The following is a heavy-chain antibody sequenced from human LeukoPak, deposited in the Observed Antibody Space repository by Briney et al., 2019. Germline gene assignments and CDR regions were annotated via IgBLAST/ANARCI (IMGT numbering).Heavy chain of an antibody. J-gene: IGHJ3*01. D-gene: IGHD1-14*01. CDR1: GFTLNSYL. CDR2: IKKGGSEE. Sequence: GGSLRLSCAASGFTLNSYLMSWVRQAPGRGREWVANIKKGGSEENYLDSVKGRFTVSRDNAKNSLYLQMNSLRGEDTAVYYCARSNPNRNALDLWGQGTMVTISS. CDR3: ARSNPNRNALDL. V-gene: IGHV3-7*01.